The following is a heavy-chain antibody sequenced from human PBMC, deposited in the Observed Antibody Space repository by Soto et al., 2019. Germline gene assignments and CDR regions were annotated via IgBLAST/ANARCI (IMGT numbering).Heavy chain of an antibody. CDR1: GFTFSSYA. V-gene: IGHV3-23*01. CDR2: ISGSVGST. Sequence: XESLSLSCAASGFTFSSYAMSWVGQAPGKGLEWVSAISGSVGSTYYADSVKGRFTISRDNSKNTLYLQMNSLRAEDTAVYYCAKKPDSSSVDYWGQGTLVTVPS. J-gene: IGHJ4*02. D-gene: IGHD6-6*01. CDR3: AKKPDSSSVDY.